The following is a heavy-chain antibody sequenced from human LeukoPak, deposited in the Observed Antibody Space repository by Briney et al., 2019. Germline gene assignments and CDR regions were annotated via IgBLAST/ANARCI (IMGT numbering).Heavy chain of an antibody. CDR1: GYTFTSYV. J-gene: IGHJ6*02. CDR3: AREFQSITMVRGGITPHYYYGMDV. CDR2: ISAYNGNT. V-gene: IGHV1-18*01. D-gene: IGHD3-10*01. Sequence: APVKVSCKASGYTFTSYVVSWVRQAPGHGLEWVGWISAYNGNTNYAQKLQGRGTMTTDTSTSTAYMELRSRRSDDAAVYFCAREFQSITMVRGGITPHYYYGMDVWGQGTTVTVSS.